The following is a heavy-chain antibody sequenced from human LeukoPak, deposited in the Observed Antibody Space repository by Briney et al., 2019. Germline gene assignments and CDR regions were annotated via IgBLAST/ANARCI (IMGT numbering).Heavy chain of an antibody. V-gene: IGHV4-31*03. CDR1: GVSISSGGYY. J-gene: IGHJ6*04. CDR3: ARLGGADIVVVPAALGPTVDV. D-gene: IGHD2-2*01. CDR2: IYYSGST. Sequence: SQTLSLTCTVSGVSISSGGYYWSWIRQHPGKGLEWIGYIYYSGSTNYNPSLKSRVTISVDTSKNQFSLKLSSVTAADTAVYYCARLGGADIVVVPAALGPTVDVWGKGTTVTVSS.